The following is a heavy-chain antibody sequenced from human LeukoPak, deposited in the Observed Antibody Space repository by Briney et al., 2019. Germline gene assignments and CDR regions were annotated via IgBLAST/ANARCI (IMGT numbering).Heavy chain of an antibody. D-gene: IGHD3-16*01. Sequence: GASVKVSCKASGGTFSSYAISCVRQAPGQGLEWMGGIIPIFGTANYAQKFQGRVTITADKSTSTAYMELSSLRSEDTAVYYCARGRPYYDYVWGSYDFDYWGQGTLVTVSS. CDR3: ARGRPYYDYVWGSYDFDY. J-gene: IGHJ4*02. V-gene: IGHV1-69*06. CDR2: IIPIFGTA. CDR1: GGTFSSYA.